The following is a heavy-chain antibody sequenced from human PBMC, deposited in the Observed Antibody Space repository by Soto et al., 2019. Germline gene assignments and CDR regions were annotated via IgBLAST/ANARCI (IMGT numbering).Heavy chain of an antibody. CDR1: GGSISSSYYY. Sequence: QLQLQESGPGLVKPSETLSLTCTVSGGSISSSYYYWGWIRQPPGKGLEWIGSIYYSGSTYYNPSLKRRVTISVDTSKNQFSLKLSSVTAADTAVYYCARPGNYGSGSYLYYLDYWGQGTLVTVSS. J-gene: IGHJ4*02. CDR3: ARPGNYGSGSYLYYLDY. CDR2: IYYSGST. V-gene: IGHV4-39*01. D-gene: IGHD3-10*01.